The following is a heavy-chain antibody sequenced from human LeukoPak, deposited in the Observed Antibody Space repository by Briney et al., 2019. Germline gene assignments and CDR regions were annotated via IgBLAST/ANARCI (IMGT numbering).Heavy chain of an antibody. Sequence: ASVKVSCKASGYSFTGYYMHWVRQAPGEGLEWMGWINPNSGGTNYAQKFQGRVTMTRDTSISTAYMELSRLRSDDTAVYYCARDNGAESELGDYWGQGTLVTVSS. CDR2: INPNSGGT. D-gene: IGHD2-8*01. J-gene: IGHJ4*02. V-gene: IGHV1-2*02. CDR1: GYSFTGYY. CDR3: ARDNGAESELGDY.